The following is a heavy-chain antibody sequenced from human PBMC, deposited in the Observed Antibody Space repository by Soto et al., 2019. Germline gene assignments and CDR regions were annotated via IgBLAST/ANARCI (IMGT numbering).Heavy chain of an antibody. V-gene: IGHV3-64*01. Sequence: EVQLVESGGGLVQPGGSLRVSCAASGFTFSSYPMHWVRQAPGKGLEYVSGISSNGDRTYYANSLKGRFTISRDNSKNTLYLQVGSLRAEDMAVYYCARSGLPFDYWGQGTLVTVSS. CDR2: ISSNGDRT. CDR3: ARSGLPFDY. J-gene: IGHJ4*02. D-gene: IGHD2-21*02. CDR1: GFTFSSYP.